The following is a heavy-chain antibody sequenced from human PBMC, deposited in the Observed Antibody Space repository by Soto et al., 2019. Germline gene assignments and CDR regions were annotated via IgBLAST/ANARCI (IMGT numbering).Heavy chain of an antibody. CDR1: GYTLTELS. J-gene: IGHJ6*02. V-gene: IGHV1-24*01. D-gene: IGHD3-10*01. CDR3: ATGPPVREGGLYYYGMDV. Sequence: ASVKVSCKVSGYTLTELSMHWVRQAPGKGLEWMGGFDPEDGETIYAQKFQGRVTMTEDTSTDTAYMELSSLRSEDTAVYYCATGPPVREGGLYYYGMDVWGQGTTVTVSS. CDR2: FDPEDGET.